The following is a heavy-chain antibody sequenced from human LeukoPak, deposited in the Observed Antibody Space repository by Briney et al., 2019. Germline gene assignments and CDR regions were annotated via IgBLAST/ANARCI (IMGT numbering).Heavy chain of an antibody. CDR2: IYHSGST. CDR3: ARDGYCSSTSCPPAEYFQH. V-gene: IGHV4-38-2*02. CDR1: RYSISSGYY. Sequence: SETLSLTCTVSRYSISSGYYWGWIRQPPGKGLEWIGSIYHSGSTYYNPSLKSRVTISVDTSKNQFSLKLSSVTAADTAVYYCARDGYCSSTSCPPAEYFQHWGQGTLVTVSS. D-gene: IGHD2-2*01. J-gene: IGHJ1*01.